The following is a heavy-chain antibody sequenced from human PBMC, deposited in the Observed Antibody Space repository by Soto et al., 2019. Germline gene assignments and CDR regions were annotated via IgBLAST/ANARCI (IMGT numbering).Heavy chain of an antibody. CDR1: GFTFSLYG. V-gene: IGHV3-33*01. D-gene: IGHD4-4*01. CDR2: IWYDGNKK. Sequence: QVQVVESGGGVVQPGRSLRLSCAASGFTFSLYGMHWVRQAPGKGLEWMGVIWYDGNKKYYADSVKGRFTISRDNSKNTLFLQMNSRRAEDTAVYYCARDMTTLNPDYGMDVWGQGTTVTVSS. J-gene: IGHJ6*02. CDR3: ARDMTTLNPDYGMDV.